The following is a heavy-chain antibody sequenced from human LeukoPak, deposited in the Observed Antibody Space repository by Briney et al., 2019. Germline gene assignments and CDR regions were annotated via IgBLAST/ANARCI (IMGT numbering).Heavy chain of an antibody. CDR3: ARLRSSGWYFAGVGGAFDI. J-gene: IGHJ3*02. Sequence: SETLSLTCSVSGASIRSYYWSWIRQPPGKGLEWIGYIYTSGSTNYNPSLKSRVTISVDTSKNQFSLKLSSVTAADTAVYYCARLRSSGWYFAGVGGAFDIWGQGTMVTVSS. CDR1: GASIRSYY. V-gene: IGHV4-4*09. D-gene: IGHD6-19*01. CDR2: IYTSGST.